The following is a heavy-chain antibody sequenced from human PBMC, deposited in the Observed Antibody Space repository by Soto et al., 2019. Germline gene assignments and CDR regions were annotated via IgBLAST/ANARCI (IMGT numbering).Heavy chain of an antibody. Sequence: LSLTCTVSGGSISSGDYYWSWIRQPPGKGLEWIGYIYYSGSTYYNPSLKSRVTISVDTSKNQFSLKLSSVTAADTAVYYCARDRRIRFLEWLPPASGMDVWGQGTTVTVSS. CDR1: GGSISSGDYY. V-gene: IGHV4-30-4*01. D-gene: IGHD3-3*01. J-gene: IGHJ6*02. CDR2: IYYSGST. CDR3: ARDRRIRFLEWLPPASGMDV.